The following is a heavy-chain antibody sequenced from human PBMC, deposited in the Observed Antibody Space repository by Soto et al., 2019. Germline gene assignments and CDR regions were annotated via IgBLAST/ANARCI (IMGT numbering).Heavy chain of an antibody. V-gene: IGHV1-69*01. Sequence: QVQLVQSGAEVKKPGSSVKITCKSSGGTFSSYAITWVRQYTGQGLEWMGGISPILGTANYAQKFQDRVTITADESTSTAYMELSSLRSDDPAVYYCARERKPIAVAGRYYDEYSMDVWGQGTPVTGSS. CDR1: GGTFSSYA. J-gene: IGHJ6*02. CDR2: ISPILGTA. CDR3: ARERKPIAVAGRYYDEYSMDV. D-gene: IGHD6-19*01.